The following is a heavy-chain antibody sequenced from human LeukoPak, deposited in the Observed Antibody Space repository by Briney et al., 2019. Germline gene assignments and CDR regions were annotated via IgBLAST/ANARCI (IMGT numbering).Heavy chain of an antibody. CDR1: GFTVSSNY. CDR3: ARDSGDYYGSETLDY. CDR2: IYSGGST. J-gene: IGHJ4*02. V-gene: IGHV3-66*01. Sequence: GGSLRLSCAASGFTVSSNYMSWVRQAPGKGLEWVSVIYSGGSTYYADSVKGRFTISRDNSKNTLYLQMNGLRAEDTAVYYCARDSGDYYGSETLDYWGQGTLVTVSS. D-gene: IGHD3-10*01.